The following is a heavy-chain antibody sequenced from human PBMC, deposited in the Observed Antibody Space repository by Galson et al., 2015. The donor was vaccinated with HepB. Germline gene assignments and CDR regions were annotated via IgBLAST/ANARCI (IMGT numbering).Heavy chain of an antibody. Sequence: SETLSLTCSVYGGSFIGHYWSWIRQPPGKGLEWIGEINHSGSTTYNPSLKSRVTISVDTSKNQFSLKVSSVTAADTSLYYCARVNRFRYYMDVWGTGTTVTVFS. CDR2: INHSGST. V-gene: IGHV4-34*01. CDR3: ARVNRFRYYMDV. J-gene: IGHJ6*03. CDR1: GGSFIGHY.